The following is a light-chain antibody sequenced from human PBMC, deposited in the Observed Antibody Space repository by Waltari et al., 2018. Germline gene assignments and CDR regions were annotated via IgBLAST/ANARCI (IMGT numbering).Light chain of an antibody. J-gene: IGLJ2*01. CDR2: SNT. Sequence: QSVLTQAPSASGTPGRRVTISWSGSSSNIESNTVNWYQQHPGTAPNLLIYSNTPRPSGVPDRFAGSKSGTSASRAISGLQSEDEAEYACAVWDDSLSGVVFGGGTKLTVL. CDR1: SSNIESNT. V-gene: IGLV1-44*01. CDR3: AVWDDSLSGVV.